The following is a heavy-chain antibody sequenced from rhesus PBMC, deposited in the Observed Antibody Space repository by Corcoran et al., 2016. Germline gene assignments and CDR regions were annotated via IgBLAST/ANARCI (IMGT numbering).Heavy chain of an antibody. J-gene: IGHJ5-2*02. CDR1: GFSPSTSGMG. CDR3: ARGGGGSNPLGYYNSLDV. CDR2: IYWADDK. V-gene: IGHV2S1*01. Sequence: QVTSKESGPALVKPTQTLPLTCTFSGFSPSTSGMGVRWIRPPPGKALEWLASIYWADDKYYSTSLKSRLTISKDTSKNQVVLTMTNMDPVDTATYYCARGGGGSNPLGYYNSLDVWGRGVLVTVSS. D-gene: IGHD2-2*01.